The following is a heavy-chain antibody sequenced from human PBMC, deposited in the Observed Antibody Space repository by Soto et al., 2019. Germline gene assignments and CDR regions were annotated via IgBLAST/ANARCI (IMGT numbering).Heavy chain of an antibody. J-gene: IGHJ6*02. CDR2: ISSSGSTI. CDR1: GFTFSDYY. CDR3: AKDVTVLRFLEWFDYYYYYGMDV. Sequence: GGSLRLSCAASGFTFSDYYMSWIRQAPGKGLEWVSYISSSGSTIYYADSVKGRFTISRDNAKNSLYLQMNSLRAEDTAVYYCAKDVTVLRFLEWFDYYYYYGMDVWGQGTTVTVSS. V-gene: IGHV3-11*04. D-gene: IGHD3-3*01.